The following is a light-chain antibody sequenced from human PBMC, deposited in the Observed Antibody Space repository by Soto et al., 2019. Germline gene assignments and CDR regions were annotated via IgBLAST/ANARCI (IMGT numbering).Light chain of an antibody. CDR3: QQRSNWPIT. Sequence: EIVMTQSPATLSVSPGERATLSCRASQSVSSNLAWYQQKPGQAPRLLIYGASTRATDVPDRFSGSGSGTDFTLTISSLEPEDFALYYCQQRSNWPITFGQGTRLEIK. V-gene: IGKV3-11*01. J-gene: IGKJ5*01. CDR1: QSVSSN. CDR2: GAS.